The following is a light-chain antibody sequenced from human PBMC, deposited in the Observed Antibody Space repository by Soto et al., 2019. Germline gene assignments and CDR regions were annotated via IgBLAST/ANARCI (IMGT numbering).Light chain of an antibody. J-gene: IGKJ1*01. Sequence: DIQMTRSPSSLSASVGDRVTITCRASQSISSNLNWYQQKPGKAPKLLIYAASSLQSGVPSRFSGSGSGTDFTLTISSLQPEDFATYYCQQSYSTPPSFGQGTKVDIK. CDR2: AAS. CDR3: QQSYSTPPS. V-gene: IGKV1-39*01. CDR1: QSISSN.